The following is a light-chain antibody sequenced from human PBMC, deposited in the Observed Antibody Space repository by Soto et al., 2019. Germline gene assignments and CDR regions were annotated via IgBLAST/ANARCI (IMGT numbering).Light chain of an antibody. Sequence: VLTKSPGTLSLSPRKRATLSCRASQSISSSYLAWYQQKPGQAPRLLIYDASNRATGIPARFSGSGSGTDFTLTISSLEPEDFALYFCQQSSDWPPFTFGPGTKVDIK. J-gene: IGKJ3*01. CDR2: DAS. CDR1: QSISSSY. V-gene: IGKV3D-20*02. CDR3: QQSSDWPPFT.